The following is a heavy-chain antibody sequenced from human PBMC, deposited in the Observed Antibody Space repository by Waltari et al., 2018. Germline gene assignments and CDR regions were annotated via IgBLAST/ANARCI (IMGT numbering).Heavy chain of an antibody. Sequence: EVQVVESGGGLVQPGGSLRLSCAASGFTVSSNYSDWVRQPPGKGLEWVSTIYSGGSTYYADSLRGRFTISRDNSKNTLYLQMNSLTPEDSAVYYCARELPSGGGVGDYWGQGTLVTVSS. CDR2: IYSGGST. J-gene: IGHJ4*02. D-gene: IGHD3-16*01. V-gene: IGHV3-66*02. CDR3: ARELPSGGGVGDY. CDR1: GFTVSSNY.